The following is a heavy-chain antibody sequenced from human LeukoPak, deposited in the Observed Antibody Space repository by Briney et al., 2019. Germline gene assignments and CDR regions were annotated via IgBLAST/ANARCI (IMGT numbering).Heavy chain of an antibody. CDR1: GGSISSSSYC. CDR2: IYYSGST. J-gene: IGHJ6*02. CDR3: ARELRLMQRYGMDV. Sequence: KPSETLSLTCTVSGGSISSSSYCWSWIRQPPGKGLEWIGYIYYSGSTYYNPSLKSRVTISVDTSKNQFSLKLSSVTAADTAVYYCARELRLMQRYGMDVWGQGTTVTVSS. V-gene: IGHV4-30-4*01. D-gene: IGHD3-3*01.